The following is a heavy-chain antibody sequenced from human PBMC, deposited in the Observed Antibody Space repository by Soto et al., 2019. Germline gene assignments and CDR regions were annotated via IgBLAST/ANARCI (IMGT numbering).Heavy chain of an antibody. V-gene: IGHV1-2*02. Sequence: SVKVSCKTSGYTFTGYYLNWVRQAPGRGLEWVGWINPKTGDTNNAQKFQGRVTMTTDTSISTGYMELSGLKSDDTAVYYCVTGDHLVRWGQGTRVTVSS. J-gene: IGHJ4*02. CDR2: INPKTGDT. CDR1: GYTFTGYY. CDR3: VTGDHLVR. D-gene: IGHD6-6*01.